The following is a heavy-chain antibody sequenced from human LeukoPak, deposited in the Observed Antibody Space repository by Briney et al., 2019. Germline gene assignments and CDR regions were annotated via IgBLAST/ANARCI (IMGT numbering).Heavy chain of an antibody. CDR1: GFTFSSYS. CDR2: ISSSSSYI. CDR3: ARDLGGWVFDY. V-gene: IGHV3-21*01. D-gene: IGHD2-15*01. J-gene: IGHJ4*02. Sequence: GGSLRLSCAASGFTFSSYSMNWVRQAPGKGVEWVSSISSSSSYIYYADSVKGRFTISRDNAKNSLYLQMNSLRAEDTAVYYCARDLGGWVFDYWGQGTLVTVSS.